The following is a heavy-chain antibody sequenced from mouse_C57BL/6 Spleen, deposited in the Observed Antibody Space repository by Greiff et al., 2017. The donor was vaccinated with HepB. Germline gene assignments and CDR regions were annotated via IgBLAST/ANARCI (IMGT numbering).Heavy chain of an antibody. V-gene: IGHV10-1*01. CDR1: GFSFNTYA. Sequence: EVKLMESGGGLVQPKGSLKLSCAASGFSFNTYAMNWVRQAPGKGLEWVARIRSKSNNYATYYADSVKDRFTISRDDSESMLYLQMNNLKTEDTAMYYCVRHDDYEGFAYWGQGTLVTVSA. CDR2: IRSKSNNYAT. D-gene: IGHD2-4*01. J-gene: IGHJ3*01. CDR3: VRHDDYEGFAY.